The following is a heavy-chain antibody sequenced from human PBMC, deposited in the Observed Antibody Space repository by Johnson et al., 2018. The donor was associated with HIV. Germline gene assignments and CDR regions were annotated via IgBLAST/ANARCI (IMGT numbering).Heavy chain of an antibody. CDR2: TNSDGSST. J-gene: IGHJ3*02. CDR3: EREWGMITVGGVIPRNAFDI. CDR1: GFIFSRSW. V-gene: IGHV3-74*02. Sequence: VQLVESGGGLVQPGGSLRLSCAASGFIFSRSWMHWVRQAPGKGLVWVSRTNSDGSSTSYADSVRGRFTISRDKAKNTLHLELKRLRAEDKGVYYWEREWGMITVGGVIPRNAFDIWGQGTMVTVSS. D-gene: IGHD3-16*02.